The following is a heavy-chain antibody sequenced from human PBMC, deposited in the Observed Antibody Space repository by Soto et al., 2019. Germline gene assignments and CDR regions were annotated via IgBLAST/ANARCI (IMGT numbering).Heavy chain of an antibody. V-gene: IGHV5-10-1*01. CDR2: IDPSDSYT. D-gene: IGHD4-4*01. Sequence: LGESLKISCKGSGYSFTSYWISWVRQMPGKGLEWMGRIDPSDSYTNYSPSFQGHVTISADKSISTAYLQWSSLKASDTAMYYCARDYSNSTSPPYYYYGMDVWGQGTTVTVSS. CDR3: ARDYSNSTSPPYYYYGMDV. J-gene: IGHJ6*02. CDR1: GYSFTSYW.